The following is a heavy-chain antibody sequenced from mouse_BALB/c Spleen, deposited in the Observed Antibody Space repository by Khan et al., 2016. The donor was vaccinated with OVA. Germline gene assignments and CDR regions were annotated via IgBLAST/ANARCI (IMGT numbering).Heavy chain of an antibody. CDR2: ISSGGTYT. CDR3: ARLAYYYKSEGFAY. J-gene: IGHJ3*01. D-gene: IGHD1-1*01. V-gene: IGHV5-6*01. CDR1: GFTFSTYG. Sequence: VQLKESGGDLVKPGGSLKLSCAASGFTFSTYGMSWVRQTPDRGLEWVATISSGGTYTFYPDNVKGRFTISRDNANNTLYLQMSSLKSADTAMYYCARLAYYYKSEGFAYWGQGTLVHCLC.